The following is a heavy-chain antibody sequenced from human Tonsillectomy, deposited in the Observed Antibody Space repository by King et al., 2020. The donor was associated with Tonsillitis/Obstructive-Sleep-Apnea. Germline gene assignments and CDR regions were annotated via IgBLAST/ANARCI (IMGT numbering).Heavy chain of an antibody. Sequence: QLQESGPGLVKPSQTLSLTCTVSGGSINSGGYYWSWIRQHPGKGLEWIGYIYYSGSTYYNPSLKSRVTMAVDTSKNQLSLKLNSVTAADTAVYYCARTQPSYGDYNGLDSWGQGTLVSVSS. CDR3: ARTQPSYGDYNGLDS. CDR2: IYYSGST. V-gene: IGHV4-31*03. CDR1: GGSINSGGYY. D-gene: IGHD4-17*01. J-gene: IGHJ4*02.